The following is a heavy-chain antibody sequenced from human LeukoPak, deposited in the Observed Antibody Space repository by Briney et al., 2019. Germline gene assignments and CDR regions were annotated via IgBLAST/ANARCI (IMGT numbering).Heavy chain of an antibody. CDR1: GFTFSSYA. V-gene: IGHV3-64*01. D-gene: IGHD6-13*01. J-gene: IGHJ4*02. CDR2: ISSNGGST. CDR3: ARVRQQLVLSGYYFDY. Sequence: GGSLRLSCAASGFTFSSYAMHWVRQAPGKGLEYVSAISSNGGSTYYANSVKGRFTISRDNSKNTLYLQMGSLRSDDTAVYYCARVRQQLVLSGYYFDYWGQGTLVTVSS.